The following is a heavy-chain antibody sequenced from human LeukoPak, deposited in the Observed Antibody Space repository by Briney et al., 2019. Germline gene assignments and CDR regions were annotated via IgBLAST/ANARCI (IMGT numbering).Heavy chain of an antibody. V-gene: IGHV4-38-2*02. CDR3: ARDTGMQLWLHYFDY. CDR1: GYSISSGYY. Sequence: SETLSLTCTVSGYSISSGYYWGWIRQPPGKGLEWMGSIYHSGSTYYNPSLKSRLTISVDTSKHQFSLKLSSVTAADTAVYYCARDTGMQLWLHYFDYWGQGTLVTVSS. J-gene: IGHJ4*02. D-gene: IGHD5-18*01. CDR2: IYHSGST.